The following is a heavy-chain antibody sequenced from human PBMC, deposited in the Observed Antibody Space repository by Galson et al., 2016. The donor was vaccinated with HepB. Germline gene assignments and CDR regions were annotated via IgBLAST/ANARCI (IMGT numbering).Heavy chain of an antibody. CDR1: GFSSTISFSDAW. J-gene: IGHJ4*02. V-gene: IGHV3-15*01. D-gene: IGHD5-12*01. CDR3: TTGPGYRGYAFDF. CDR2: IKSNSGGGTA. Sequence: SLRLSCAGSGFSSTISFSDAWMTWVRQAPGKGLEWVGRIKSNSGGGTADYAAPVKGRFTISRDDSRNMLFLQMASLQAEDTAIYYCTTGPGYRGYAFDFWGQGALVTVSS.